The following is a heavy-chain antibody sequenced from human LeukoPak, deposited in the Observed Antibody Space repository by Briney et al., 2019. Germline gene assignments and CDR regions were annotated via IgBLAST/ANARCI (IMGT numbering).Heavy chain of an antibody. CDR3: AKDPMVRGVIKRGNWFDP. CDR1: GFTFDDYA. J-gene: IGHJ5*02. V-gene: IGHV3-9*01. D-gene: IGHD3-10*01. Sequence: GGSLRLSCAASGFTFDDYAMHWVRQAPGKGLEWVSGISWNSGSIGYADSVKGRFTISRDNAKNSLYLQMNSLRAEDTALYYCAKDPMVRGVIKRGNWFDPWGQGTLVTVSS. CDR2: ISWNSGSI.